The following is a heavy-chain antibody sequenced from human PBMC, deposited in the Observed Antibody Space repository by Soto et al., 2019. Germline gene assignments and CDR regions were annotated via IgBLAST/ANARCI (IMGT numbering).Heavy chain of an antibody. Sequence: ASVKVSCKASGYTFTYNFIHWVRQAPGQGLEWMGIINPSGGTTRAAQKFQGRVTMTRDTSTSTVYMELSSLRSEDTAVYYCARGSNIAVDNYKKYYFDYLGQGTLVTV. V-gene: IGHV1-46*01. J-gene: IGHJ4*02. CDR2: INPSGGTT. D-gene: IGHD2-15*01. CDR1: GYTFTYNF. CDR3: ARGSNIAVDNYKKYYFDY.